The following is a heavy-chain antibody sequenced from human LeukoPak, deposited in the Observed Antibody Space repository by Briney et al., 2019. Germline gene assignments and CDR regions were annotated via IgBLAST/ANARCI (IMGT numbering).Heavy chain of an antibody. CDR1: GFTFGSYW. Sequence: GGSLRLPCAASGFTFGSYWMHWVRQAPGKGLVWVSRIKSDGSYTGYADSVKGRFTISRDDAKNALYLQMNSLRVEDTAVYYCARGIVGATVADYWGQGTLVTVSS. CDR3: ARGIVGATVADY. V-gene: IGHV3-74*01. CDR2: IKSDGSYT. D-gene: IGHD1-26*01. J-gene: IGHJ4*02.